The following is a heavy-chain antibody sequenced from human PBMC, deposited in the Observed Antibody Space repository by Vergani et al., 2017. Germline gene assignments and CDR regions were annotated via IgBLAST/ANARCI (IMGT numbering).Heavy chain of an antibody. D-gene: IGHD3-3*01. J-gene: IGHJ4*02. CDR3: ARISTYYDFWSGYYSYYFDY. V-gene: IGHV2-26*01. Sequence: QITLKESGPTLVKPTQTLTLTCTFSGFSLSNARMGVSWIRQPPGKALEWLAHIFSNDEKSYSTSLKSRLTISKDTSKSQVVLTMTNMDPVDTATYYCARISTYYDFWSGYYSYYFDYWGQGTLVTVSS. CDR2: IFSNDEK. CDR1: GFSLSNARMG.